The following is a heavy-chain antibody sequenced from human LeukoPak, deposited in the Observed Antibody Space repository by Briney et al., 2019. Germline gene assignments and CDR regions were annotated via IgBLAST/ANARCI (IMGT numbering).Heavy chain of an antibody. CDR2: INHSGST. J-gene: IGHJ4*02. CDR3: ARRGLERRRGTDY. CDR1: GGSFSGYY. Sequence: SETLSLTCAVYGGSFSGYYWSWIRQPPGKGLEWIGEINHSGSTNYNPSLKSRVTISVDTSKNQFSLKLSSVTAADTAVYYCARRGLERRRGTDYWGQGTLVTVSS. V-gene: IGHV4-34*01. D-gene: IGHD1-1*01.